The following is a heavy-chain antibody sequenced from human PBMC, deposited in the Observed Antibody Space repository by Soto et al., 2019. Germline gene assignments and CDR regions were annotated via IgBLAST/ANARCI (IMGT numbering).Heavy chain of an antibody. D-gene: IGHD6-13*01. V-gene: IGHV3-7*05. Sequence: GGSLRLSCAASGFTFSSYWMSWVRQAPGKGLEWVANIKQDGSEKYYVDSVKGRFTISRDNAKNSLYLQMNSLRAEDTAVYYCARDFVAAAGCIDYWGQGTLVTVSS. CDR3: ARDFVAAAGCIDY. J-gene: IGHJ4*02. CDR1: GFTFSSYW. CDR2: IKQDGSEK.